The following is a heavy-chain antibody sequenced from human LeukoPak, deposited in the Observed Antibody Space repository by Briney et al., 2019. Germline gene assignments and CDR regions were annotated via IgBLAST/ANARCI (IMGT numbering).Heavy chain of an antibody. V-gene: IGHV1-69*02. CDR2: IIPILGIA. D-gene: IGHD3-22*01. J-gene: IGHJ6*02. CDR3: ARVGVDSSGYYRPNYYYYYGMDV. Sequence: SVKVSCKASGGTFSSYTISWVRQAPGQGLEWMGRIIPILGIANYAQKFQGRVTFTADKSTSTAYMELSSLRSEDTAVYYCARVGVDSSGYYRPNYYYYYGMDVWGQGTTVTVSS. CDR1: GGTFSSYT.